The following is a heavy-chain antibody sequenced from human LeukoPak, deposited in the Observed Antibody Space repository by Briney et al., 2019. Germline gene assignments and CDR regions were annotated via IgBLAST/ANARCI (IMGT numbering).Heavy chain of an antibody. CDR1: GGSINTNY. Sequence: SETLSLTCTVSGGSINTNYCTWIRQPPGKGLEWIRYIYNNGTTNHNPTLKSRVTISIDTAKNQFSLKLSSVTAADTAVYDCARQRMAPGHFDYWGQGTLVTVSS. CDR2: IYNNGTT. CDR3: ARQRMAPGHFDY. D-gene: IGHD2-8*01. V-gene: IGHV4-59*08. J-gene: IGHJ4*02.